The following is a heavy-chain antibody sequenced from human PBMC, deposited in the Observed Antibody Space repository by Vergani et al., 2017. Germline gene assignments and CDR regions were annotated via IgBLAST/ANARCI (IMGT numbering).Heavy chain of an antibody. D-gene: IGHD3-10*01. V-gene: IGHV4-31*03. CDR2: IYYSGTT. J-gene: IGHJ6*02. CDR3: ARELSYYYGSGSDDYNPYYYEGMDV. Sequence: QVQLHDPGPGLVKASQTLSFTCSVSGAYVGSGGYYWSWVRQRPGMGLDWIGYIYYSGTTYYNPSLESRLTISVDTAENHLSLKLTSVTAGDTAVYFCARELSYYYGSGSDDYNPYYYEGMDVWGPGTTVTVSS. CDR1: GAYVGSGGYY.